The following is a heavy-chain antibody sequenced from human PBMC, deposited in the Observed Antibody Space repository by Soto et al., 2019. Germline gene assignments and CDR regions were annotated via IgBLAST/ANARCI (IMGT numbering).Heavy chain of an antibody. Sequence: PAGSLRLSCAASGFSFATYGMHWVRQAADKGPEWFAFISNDGTYKHYAESVKGRSTISRDNSKSTLYLEMNSLRDEDTAVYFCEKDHKWGTTMVLINHWGQGTLVTVSS. CDR2: ISNDGTYK. CDR1: GFSFATYG. D-gene: IGHD5-18*01. J-gene: IGHJ5*02. V-gene: IGHV3-30*18. CDR3: EKDHKWGTTMVLINH.